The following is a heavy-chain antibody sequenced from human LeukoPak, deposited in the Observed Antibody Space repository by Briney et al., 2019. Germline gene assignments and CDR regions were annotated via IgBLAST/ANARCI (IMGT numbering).Heavy chain of an antibody. J-gene: IGHJ4*02. V-gene: IGHV3-23*01. CDR2: ISGSGGST. Sequence: GGSLRLSCAASGFTVSSNYMSWVRQAPGKGLEWVSVISGSGGSTYYADSVKGRFTISRDNSKNTLYLQMNSLRAEDTAVYYCAKDLTDYGSGSQTYYWGQGTLVTVSS. D-gene: IGHD3-10*01. CDR1: GFTVSSNY. CDR3: AKDLTDYGSGSQTYY.